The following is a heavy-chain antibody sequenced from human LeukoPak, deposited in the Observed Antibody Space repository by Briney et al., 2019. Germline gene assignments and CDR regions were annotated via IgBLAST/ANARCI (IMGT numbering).Heavy chain of an antibody. V-gene: IGHV3-21*01. CDR1: GFTFRSYT. CDR3: AREGVCPSGAICSLSSQDAFAI. Sequence: GGSLRLSCAASGFTFRSYTMNWVRQAPGGGLDWVSSISSNSAYLYYADSLRGRFTISRDNPKNSLSLQMNRLRAADTAVYYCAREGVCPSGAICSLSSQDAFAIWGQGTMVTVS. D-gene: IGHD2-15*01. CDR2: ISSNSAYL. J-gene: IGHJ3*02.